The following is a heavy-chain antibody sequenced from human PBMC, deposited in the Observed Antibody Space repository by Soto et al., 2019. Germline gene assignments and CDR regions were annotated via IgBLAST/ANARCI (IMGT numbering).Heavy chain of an antibody. Sequence: SETLSLTCTVSGGSISSGGYYWSWIRQHPGKGLEWIGYIYYSGSTYYNPSLKSRVTISVDTSKNQFSLKLSSVTAADTAMYYCARHGDEGIVSTINYYYYGMDVWGQGTTVTVSS. CDR3: ARHGDEGIVSTINYYYYGMDV. V-gene: IGHV4-31*03. CDR1: GGSISSGGYY. CDR2: IYYSGST. J-gene: IGHJ6*02. D-gene: IGHD5-12*01.